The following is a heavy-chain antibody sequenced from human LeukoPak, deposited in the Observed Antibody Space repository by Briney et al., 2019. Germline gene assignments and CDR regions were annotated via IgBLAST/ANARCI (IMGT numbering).Heavy chain of an antibody. J-gene: IGHJ4*02. V-gene: IGHV3-23*01. CDR3: AKDVAARTTGYFDY. CDR2: ISGSGGST. D-gene: IGHD6-6*01. Sequence: GGSLRLSCAASGFTFSSYAMSWVRQAPGKGLEWVSAISGSGGSTYYADSVKGRFTTSRDNSKNTLYLQMNSLRAEDTAVYYCAKDVAARTTGYFDYWGQGTLVTVSS. CDR1: GFTFSSYA.